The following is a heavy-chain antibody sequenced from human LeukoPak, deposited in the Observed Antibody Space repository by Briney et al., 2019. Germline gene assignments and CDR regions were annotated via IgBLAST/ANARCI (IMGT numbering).Heavy chain of an antibody. D-gene: IGHD1-26*01. CDR2: VSSDGSST. Sequence: GGSLRLSCAASGFTFSNYGMHWVRQAPGKGLQYVSAVSSDGSSTFYANSVKGRFTISRDNSKNTLYLQMVSLRAEDTAVYYCARLQTNSGRYRMHAFDIWGQGTMVTVSS. CDR1: GFTFSNYG. J-gene: IGHJ3*02. CDR3: ARLQTNSGRYRMHAFDI. V-gene: IGHV3-64*01.